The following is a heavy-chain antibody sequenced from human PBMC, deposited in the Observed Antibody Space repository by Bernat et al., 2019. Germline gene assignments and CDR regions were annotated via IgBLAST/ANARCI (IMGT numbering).Heavy chain of an antibody. Sequence: QLQLQESGPGLVKPSETLSLTCTVSGGSISSSSYYWGWIRQPPGQGLEWIGSIDYSGSTYYNPSLKSRVTISVDTSKIQLSLKLNSLTAAGTAVCDWARRSGRWKNYWFDPWGRGTLVTVSS. D-gene: IGHD1/OR15-1a*01. J-gene: IGHJ5*02. CDR2: IDYSGST. CDR1: GGSISSSSYY. CDR3: ARRSGRWKNYWFDP. V-gene: IGHV4-39*01.